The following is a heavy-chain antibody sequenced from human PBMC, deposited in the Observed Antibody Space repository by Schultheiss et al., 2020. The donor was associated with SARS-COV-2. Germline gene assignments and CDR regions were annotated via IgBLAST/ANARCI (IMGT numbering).Heavy chain of an antibody. V-gene: IGHV4-61*01. CDR1: GYSITSGYY. CDR3: ARDRIYYDSSGYYSDAFDI. J-gene: IGHJ3*02. D-gene: IGHD3-22*01. CDR2: IYYSGST. Sequence: SETLSLTCAVSGYSITSGYYWSWIRQHPGKGLEWIGYIYYSGSTNYNPSLKSRVTISVDTSKNQFSLKLSSVTAADTAVYYCARDRIYYDSSGYYSDAFDIWGQGKMVTVSS.